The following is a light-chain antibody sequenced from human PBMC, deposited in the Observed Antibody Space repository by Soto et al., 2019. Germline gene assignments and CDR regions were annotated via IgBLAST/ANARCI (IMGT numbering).Light chain of an antibody. CDR3: SSYSSTSTPYV. V-gene: IGLV2-14*01. J-gene: IGLJ1*01. Sequence: QSVLTQPASVSGSPGQSITISCTGTSSDVGSHNYVSWYQQHPGKAPKLISFEVNSRPSGVSSRFSGSKSGSAASLTISGLQAEDEADYYCSSYSSTSTPYVFGGGTKVTVL. CDR1: SSDVGSHNY. CDR2: EVN.